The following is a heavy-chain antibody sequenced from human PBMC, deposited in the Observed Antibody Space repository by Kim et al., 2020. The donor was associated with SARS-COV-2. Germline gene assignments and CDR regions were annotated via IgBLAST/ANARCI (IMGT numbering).Heavy chain of an antibody. Sequence: GGSLRLSCAASGFTFSSYAMHWVRQAPGKGLEWVAVISYDGSNKYYADSVKGRFTISRDNSKNTLYLQMNSLRAEDTAVYYCARGGQERGYSYGPSTSWGELGHWGQGTLVTVSS. CDR3: ARGGQERGYSYGPSTSWGELGH. D-gene: IGHD5-18*01. V-gene: IGHV3-30*04. J-gene: IGHJ4*02. CDR1: GFTFSSYA. CDR2: ISYDGSNK.